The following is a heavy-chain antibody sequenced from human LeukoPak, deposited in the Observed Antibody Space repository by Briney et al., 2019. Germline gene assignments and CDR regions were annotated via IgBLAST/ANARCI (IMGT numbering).Heavy chain of an antibody. Sequence: ASVKVSCKASGYTFTSYGISWVRQAPGQGLEWMGWISAYNGNTNYAQKLQGRVTMTTDTSTSTAYMELRSLRSDDTAVYYCAREEIYDYVWGSYFDYWGQGTLVTVSS. CDR1: GYTFTSYG. CDR2: ISAYNGNT. V-gene: IGHV1-18*01. CDR3: AREEIYDYVWGSYFDY. J-gene: IGHJ4*02. D-gene: IGHD3-16*01.